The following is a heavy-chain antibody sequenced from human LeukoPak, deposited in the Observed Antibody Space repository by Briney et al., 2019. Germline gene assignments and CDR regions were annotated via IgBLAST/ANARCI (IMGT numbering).Heavy chain of an antibody. CDR2: IHHSGST. V-gene: IGHV4-34*01. D-gene: IGHD6-25*01. CDR1: TGSLSGYY. CDR3: ARGTGVTATYYYYGMDV. J-gene: IGHJ6*02. Sequence: PSETLSLTCALDTGSLSGYYWSWIRHPPGKGRGWNGEIHHSGSTDYNPSLKSRVTISVDTSKNQFSLKLSSVTAADTAVYYCARGTGVTATYYYYGMDVWGQGTPVTVSS.